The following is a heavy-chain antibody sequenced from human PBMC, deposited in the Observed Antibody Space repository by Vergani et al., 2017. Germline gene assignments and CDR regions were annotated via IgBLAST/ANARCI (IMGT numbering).Heavy chain of an antibody. CDR1: GFTFSSYG. CDR2: IWYDGSNK. CDR3: ARTAEAFDI. J-gene: IGHJ3*02. D-gene: IGHD1-14*01. Sequence: QVQLVESGGGVVQPGRSLRLSCAAPGFTFSSYGMHWVRQAPGKGREWVAVIWYDGSNKYYADSVKGRFTISRDNSKNTLYLQMNSLRAEDTAVYYCARTAEAFDIWGQGTMVTVSS. V-gene: IGHV3-33*01.